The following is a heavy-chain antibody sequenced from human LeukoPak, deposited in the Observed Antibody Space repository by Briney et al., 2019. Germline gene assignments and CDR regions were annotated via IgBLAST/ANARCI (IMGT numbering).Heavy chain of an antibody. CDR3: AKSVGSYYYYGMDV. CDR1: GFTFDDYT. Sequence: GGSLRLSCAASGFTFDDYTMHWVRQAPGKGLEWVSLISWDGGSTYYADSVKGRFTISRDNSKNSLYLQMNSLRTEDTALYYCAKSVGSYYYYGMDVWGQGTTVTVSS. V-gene: IGHV3-43*01. J-gene: IGHJ6*02. D-gene: IGHD2-15*01. CDR2: ISWDGGST.